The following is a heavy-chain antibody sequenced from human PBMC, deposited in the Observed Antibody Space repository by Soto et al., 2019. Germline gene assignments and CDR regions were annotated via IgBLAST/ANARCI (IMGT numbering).Heavy chain of an antibody. V-gene: IGHV3-30*04. D-gene: IGHD3-16*02. J-gene: IGHJ4*02. Sequence: GGSLRLSCAASGFTFSRHTMHWVRQAPGKGLEWVASISYDGSNKYYADSVKGRFTISRDNSKNTLSVQMDSLRAEDTAVYYCARDRLRLGELSLLGYFDYWGQGTLVTVPQ. CDR2: ISYDGSNK. CDR1: GFTFSRHT. CDR3: ARDRLRLGELSLLGYFDY.